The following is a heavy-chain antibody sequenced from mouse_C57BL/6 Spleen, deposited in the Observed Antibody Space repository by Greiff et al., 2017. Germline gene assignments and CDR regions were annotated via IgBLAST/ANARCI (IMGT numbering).Heavy chain of an antibody. CDR3: ARIYYGNYDAMDY. CDR2: ISSGGSYT. Sequence: EVKLVESGGDLVKPGGSLKLSCAASGFTFSSYGMSWVRQTPDKRLEWVATISSGGSYTYYPDSVKGRFTISRDNAKNTLYLQMRSLKSEDTAMYYCARIYYGNYDAMDYWGQGTSVTVSS. D-gene: IGHD2-1*01. V-gene: IGHV5-6*02. CDR1: GFTFSSYG. J-gene: IGHJ4*01.